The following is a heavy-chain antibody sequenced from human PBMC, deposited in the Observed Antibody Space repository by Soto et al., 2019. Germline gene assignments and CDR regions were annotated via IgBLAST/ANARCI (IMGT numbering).Heavy chain of an antibody. V-gene: IGHV4-59*08. CDR2: IYYSGNT. D-gene: IGHD5-18*01. CDR1: GGHISSYY. CDR3: ARHEGVDTDMVPDFDY. Sequence: PSDTLPLTCTVSGGHISSYYWSWIRHRPGNGLEWIEYIYYSGNTNHNPSLKSRDTISVDTPKHQFSLKLSPVTAADTAVYYCARHEGVDTDMVPDFDYWGQGTLVTVS. J-gene: IGHJ4*02.